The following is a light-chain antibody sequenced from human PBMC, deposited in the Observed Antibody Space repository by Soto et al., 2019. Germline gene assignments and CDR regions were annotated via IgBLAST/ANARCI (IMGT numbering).Light chain of an antibody. CDR2: AAS. Sequence: DIQMTQSPSSLSASVGDRVTITCRASQSISTYLHWYQQKPGKAPNLLIYAASTLQSGVTSRFSGSGSGTDFTLTISSLQPEDFATYFCQHGYSTPLPFGGGTKVDIK. V-gene: IGKV1-39*01. CDR3: QHGYSTPLP. J-gene: IGKJ4*01. CDR1: QSISTY.